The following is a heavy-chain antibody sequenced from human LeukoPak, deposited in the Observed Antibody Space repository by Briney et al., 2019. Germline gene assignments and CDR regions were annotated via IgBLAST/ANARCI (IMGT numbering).Heavy chain of an antibody. D-gene: IGHD2-15*01. CDR2: ISSSSSTI. CDR1: GFTFSSYS. J-gene: IGHJ6*03. Sequence: GGSLRLSCAASGFTFSSYSMNWVRQAPGKGLEWVSYISSSSSTIYYADSVKGRFTISRDNAKNSLYLQMNSLRAEDTAVYYCARVFCSGGSCCSAGRYYYMDVWGKGTTVTVSS. V-gene: IGHV3-48*04. CDR3: ARVFCSGGSCCSAGRYYYMDV.